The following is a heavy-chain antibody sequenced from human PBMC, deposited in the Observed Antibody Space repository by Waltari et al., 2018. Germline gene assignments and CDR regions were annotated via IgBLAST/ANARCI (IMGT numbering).Heavy chain of an antibody. CDR2: IKSKSDGGTR. Sequence: EVQLVESGGGLAKPGGSLRLSCAASGFTFSNAWMSWVRQAPGKGLEWVARIKSKSDGGTRDLATPVRGRFSISRDDSKTTLYLNMNSLKTEDTAVYYCASGLGSSDFDYWGRGTLVTVPS. J-gene: IGHJ4*02. CDR1: GFTFSNAW. CDR3: ASGLGSSDFDY. V-gene: IGHV3-15*01. D-gene: IGHD5-12*01.